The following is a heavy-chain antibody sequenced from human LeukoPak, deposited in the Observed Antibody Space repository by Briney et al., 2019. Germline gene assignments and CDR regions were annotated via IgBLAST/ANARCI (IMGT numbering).Heavy chain of an antibody. V-gene: IGHV3-30*18. D-gene: IGHD4-17*01. CDR2: ISYDGSNK. CDR3: AKDRVPYGEFDY. J-gene: IGHJ4*02. CDR1: GFTFSSYG. Sequence: GGSLRLSCAASGFTFSSYGMHWVRQAPGKGLEWVAVISYDGSNKYYADSVKGRFTISRDNSKNTLYLQINSLRAEDTAVYYCAKDRVPYGEFDYWGQGTLVTVSS.